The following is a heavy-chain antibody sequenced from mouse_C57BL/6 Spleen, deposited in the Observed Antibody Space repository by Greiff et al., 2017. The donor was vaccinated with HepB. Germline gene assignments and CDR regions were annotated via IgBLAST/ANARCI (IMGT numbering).Heavy chain of an antibody. CDR2: IDPETGGT. V-gene: IGHV1-15*01. Sequence: ESGAELVRPGASVTLSCKASGYTFTDYEMHWVKQTPVHGLEWIGAIDPETGGTAYNQKFKGKAILTADKSSSTAYMELRSLTSEDSAVYYCTRPRLRYAMDYWGQGTSVTVSS. CDR3: TRPRLRYAMDY. D-gene: IGHD2-4*01. J-gene: IGHJ4*01. CDR1: GYTFTDYE.